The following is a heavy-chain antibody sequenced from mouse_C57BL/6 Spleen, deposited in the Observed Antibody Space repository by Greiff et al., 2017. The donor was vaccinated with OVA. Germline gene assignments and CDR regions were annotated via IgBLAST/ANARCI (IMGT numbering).Heavy chain of an antibody. V-gene: IGHV5-17*01. CDR3: AARRLYPLDY. CDR1: GFTFSDYG. J-gene: IGHJ2*01. Sequence: EVMLVESGGGLVKPGGSLKLSCAASGFTFSDYGMHWVRQAPEKGLEWVAYISSGSSTIYYADTVKGRFTISRDNDKNTLFLQMTSLRSEDTAMYYCAARRLYPLDYWGQGTTLTVSS. CDR2: ISSGSSTI. D-gene: IGHD2-12*01.